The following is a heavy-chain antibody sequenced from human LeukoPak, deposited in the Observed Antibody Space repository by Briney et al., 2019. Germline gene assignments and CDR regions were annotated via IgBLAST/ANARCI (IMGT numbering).Heavy chain of an antibody. D-gene: IGHD6-19*01. CDR2: ISYDGSNK. CDR3: TTDYKGRRIAVAGTRRSYYYGMDV. J-gene: IGHJ6*02. CDR1: GFTFSSYG. Sequence: QTWGSLRLSCAASGFTFSSYGMHWVRQAPGKGLEWVAVISYDGSNKYYADSVKGRFTISRDNSKNTLYLQMNSLKTEDTAVYYCTTDYKGRRIAVAGTRRSYYYGMDVWGQGTTVTVSS. V-gene: IGHV3-30*03.